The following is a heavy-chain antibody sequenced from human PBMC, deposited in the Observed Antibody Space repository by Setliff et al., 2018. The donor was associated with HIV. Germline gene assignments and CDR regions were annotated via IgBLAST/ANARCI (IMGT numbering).Heavy chain of an antibody. D-gene: IGHD5-18*01. CDR1: GASLKSQY. Sequence: PSETLSLTCNVSGASLKSQYWSWIRQPPGKGLEWIGNIYYSGDTNYNPSLKSRVTISVDMSKNQFSLRVKSVTTADTAVYYCARVPKQLLKGAAAYFDYWGQGILVTAPQ. CDR2: IYYSGDT. CDR3: ARVPKQLLKGAAAYFDY. J-gene: IGHJ4*02. V-gene: IGHV4-59*11.